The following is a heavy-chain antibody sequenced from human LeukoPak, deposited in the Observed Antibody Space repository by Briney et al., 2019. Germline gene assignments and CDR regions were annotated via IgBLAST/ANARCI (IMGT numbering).Heavy chain of an antibody. CDR3: AREYGSSSWYRY. J-gene: IGHJ4*02. CDR1: GGTLSSYA. D-gene: IGHD6-13*01. CDR2: IIPIFGTA. V-gene: IGHV1-69*05. Sequence: SVKVSCKASGGTLSSYAISWVRQAPGQGLEWMGGIIPIFGTANYAQKFQGRVTITTDESTSTAYMELSSLRSEDTAVYYCAREYGSSSWYRYWGQGTLVTVSS.